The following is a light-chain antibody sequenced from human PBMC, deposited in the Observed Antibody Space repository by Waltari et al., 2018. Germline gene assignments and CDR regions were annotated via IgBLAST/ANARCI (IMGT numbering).Light chain of an antibody. V-gene: IGKV3-15*01. CDR1: QNVDSN. CDR2: GAS. Sequence: EIVMTQSPATLSVSPGERATLSCRASQNVDSNLAWYQPKPGQAPRPLIYGASTRATDIPARFSGSGSGTEFTLTISSLQSEDFAIYYCQQYNNWPPEDTFGRGTKLEI. CDR3: QQYNNWPPEDT. J-gene: IGKJ2*01.